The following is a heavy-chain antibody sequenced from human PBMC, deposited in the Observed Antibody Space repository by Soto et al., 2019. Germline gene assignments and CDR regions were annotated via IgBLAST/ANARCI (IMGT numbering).Heavy chain of an antibody. CDR3: AAGEHYYGSSGYYRFDY. Sequence: SVKVSCKASGFTFTSSAVQWVRQARGQRLEWIGWIVVGSGNTNYAQKFQERVTITRDMSTSTAYMELSSLRSEDTAVYYCAAGEHYYGSSGYYRFDYWGQGTLVTVSS. D-gene: IGHD3-22*01. V-gene: IGHV1-58*01. CDR1: GFTFTSSA. CDR2: IVVGSGNT. J-gene: IGHJ4*02.